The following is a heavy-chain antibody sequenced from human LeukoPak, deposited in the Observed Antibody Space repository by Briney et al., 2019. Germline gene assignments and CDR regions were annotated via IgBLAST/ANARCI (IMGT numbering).Heavy chain of an antibody. Sequence: GGSLRLSCAASGFTFSSYWMNWVRQAPGKRLEWVANIKQDGSEKYYVDSVKGRFTISRDNANNSLYLQMNSLRAEDTAVYYCARPTPYCSGGSCYSFWFDPWGQGTLVTVSS. V-gene: IGHV3-7*01. D-gene: IGHD2-15*01. CDR3: ARPTPYCSGGSCYSFWFDP. J-gene: IGHJ5*02. CDR1: GFTFSSYW. CDR2: IKQDGSEK.